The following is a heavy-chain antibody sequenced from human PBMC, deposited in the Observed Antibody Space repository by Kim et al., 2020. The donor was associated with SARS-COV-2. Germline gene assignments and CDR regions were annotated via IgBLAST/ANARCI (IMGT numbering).Heavy chain of an antibody. CDR3: ARDRPPLIRSGWYAPEYYYYGMDV. CDR1: GFTFSSYG. V-gene: IGHV3-33*05. CDR2: ISYDGSNK. Sequence: GGSLRLSCAASGFTFSSYGMHWVRQAPGKGLEWVAVISYDGSNKYYADSVKGRFTISRDNSKNTLYLQMNSLRAEDTAVYYCARDRPPLIRSGWYAPEYYYYGMDVWGQGTPVTVSS. D-gene: IGHD6-19*01. J-gene: IGHJ6*02.